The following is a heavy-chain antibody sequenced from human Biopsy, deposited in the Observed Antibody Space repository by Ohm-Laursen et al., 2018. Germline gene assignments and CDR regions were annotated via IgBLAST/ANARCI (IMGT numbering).Heavy chain of an antibody. CDR1: GGSISSSY. CDR2: ISYSGST. V-gene: IGHV4-59*08. Sequence: GTLSLTCGASGGSISSSYWSWIRQPPGKGLEWIGYISYSGSTSYNPSLKSRVTISIDTSKNQFSLNLSSVTAADTAVYYCARHPTGFWFDPWGQGTLVTVSS. CDR3: ARHPTGFWFDP. J-gene: IGHJ5*02.